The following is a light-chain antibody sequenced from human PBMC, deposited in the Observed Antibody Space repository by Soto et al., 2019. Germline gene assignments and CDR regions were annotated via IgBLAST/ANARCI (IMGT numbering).Light chain of an antibody. Sequence: EMVVTQSPGTLSLSPGERATLSCRASQSDTNAYLTWYQQKPGQAPRLLIYGASTRATGIPDRFSGSGSGTDFTLTISRVEPEDYAVYFCQQYDSIPPWTFGQGTRVEV. CDR3: QQYDSIPPWT. J-gene: IGKJ1*01. CDR2: GAS. CDR1: QSDTNAY. V-gene: IGKV3-20*01.